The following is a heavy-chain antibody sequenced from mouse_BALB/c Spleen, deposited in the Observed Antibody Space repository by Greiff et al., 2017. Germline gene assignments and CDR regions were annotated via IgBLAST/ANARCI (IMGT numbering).Heavy chain of an antibody. J-gene: IGHJ4*01. CDR2: ISSGSSTI. D-gene: IGHD4-1*01. V-gene: IGHV5-17*02. Sequence: EVKVVESGGGLVQPGGSRKLSCAASGFTFSSFGMHWVRQAPEKGLEWVAYISSGSSTIYSADTVKGRCTISRDNPKNTLFLQMTRLRSEDTAMYYCASSLWDGGYWGQGTSVTVSS. CDR3: ASSLWDGGY. CDR1: GFTFSSFG.